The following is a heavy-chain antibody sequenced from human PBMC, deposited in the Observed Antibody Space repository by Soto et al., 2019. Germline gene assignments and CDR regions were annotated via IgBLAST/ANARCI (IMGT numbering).Heavy chain of an antibody. CDR2: IKSDESVT. Sequence: VGSLRLFCAASGFTFSDYWMHWVRQAPGKGLVWVSRIKSDESVTNYADSVKGRFTISRDNAKNTLYLQMNSLRAEDTAVYYCVRLYPSGCYDKWGQGTLVTVSS. CDR3: VRLYPSGCYDK. D-gene: IGHD6-19*01. J-gene: IGHJ4*02. CDR1: GFTFSDYW. V-gene: IGHV3-74*01.